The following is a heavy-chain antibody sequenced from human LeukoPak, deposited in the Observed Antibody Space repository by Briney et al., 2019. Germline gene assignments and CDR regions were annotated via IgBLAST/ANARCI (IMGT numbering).Heavy chain of an antibody. CDR1: GFTFDDCA. D-gene: IGHD6-13*01. Sequence: GGSLRLSCAASGFTFDDCAMNWVRQAPGKGLEWVSAISGSGGSTYYADSVKGRFTISRDNSKNTLNLQMHSLRAEDTAVYYCAKGNLKQEYFDYWGQGTLVTVSS. CDR2: ISGSGGST. J-gene: IGHJ4*02. V-gene: IGHV3-23*01. CDR3: AKGNLKQEYFDY.